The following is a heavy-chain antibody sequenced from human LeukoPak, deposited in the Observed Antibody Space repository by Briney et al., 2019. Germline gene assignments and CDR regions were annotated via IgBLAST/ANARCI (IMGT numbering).Heavy chain of an antibody. J-gene: IGHJ5*02. CDR2: IDYDGSTT. CDR1: GFSLSTFW. V-gene: IGHV3-74*01. Sequence: GGSLRLSCAASGFSLSTFWMHWVRQAPGKGLVWVSRIDYDGSTTTYADSVKGRFTISRDNAKNALYLQMNSLRAEDTAVYYCTHLGWFDPWGQGTLVTVSS. CDR3: THLGWFDP.